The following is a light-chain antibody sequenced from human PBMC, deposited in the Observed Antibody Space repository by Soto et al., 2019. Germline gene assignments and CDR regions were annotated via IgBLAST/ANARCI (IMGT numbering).Light chain of an antibody. V-gene: IGLV1-51*01. CDR1: NSNIGAGYD. J-gene: IGLJ1*01. CDR2: DNN. CDR3: GTWDSSMSAYV. Sequence: QSVLTQPPSVSGAPGQRVTISCTGSNSNIGAGYDVHWYQQLPGTAPKLLIYDNNKRPSGIPDRFSGSKSGTSATLGITGLQTGEEADYYCGTWDSSMSAYVFGTGTKVTV.